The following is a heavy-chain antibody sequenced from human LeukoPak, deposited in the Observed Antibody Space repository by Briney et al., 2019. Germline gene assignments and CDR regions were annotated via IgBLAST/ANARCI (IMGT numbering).Heavy chain of an antibody. CDR3: ALASPYGPGMDV. V-gene: IGHV1-2*06. D-gene: IGHD4-17*01. Sequence: ASVKVSCKASGYTFTGYYMHWVRQAPGQGLEWMGRINPNSGGTNYAQKFQGRVTMTRDTSISTAYMELRSLRSDDTAVYYCALASPYGPGMDVWGQGTTVTVSS. CDR2: INPNSGGT. J-gene: IGHJ6*02. CDR1: GYTFTGYY.